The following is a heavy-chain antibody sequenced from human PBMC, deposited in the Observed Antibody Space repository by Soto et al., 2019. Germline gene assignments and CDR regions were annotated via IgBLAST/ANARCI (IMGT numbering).Heavy chain of an antibody. V-gene: IGHV3-15*07. CDR3: TTVPQLLWYFEDSQIN. J-gene: IGHJ4*02. D-gene: IGHD3-10*01. CDR2: IKSKIDGGTT. CDR1: GFSFNTAW. Sequence: EVQLVESGGDLVKPGGSLRLSCAASGFSFNTAWMNWVRQAPGKGLEWVGRIKSKIDGGTTDYAAPVNGRFTISRDDSKNALYLQMNSLKTEDTAVYYCTTVPQLLWYFEDSQINWGQGTLVTVSS.